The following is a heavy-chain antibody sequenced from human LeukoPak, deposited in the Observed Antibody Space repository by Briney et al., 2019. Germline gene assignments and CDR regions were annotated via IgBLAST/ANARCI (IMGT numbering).Heavy chain of an antibody. CDR2: IYPGDSDT. Sequence: GESPKISCEGSGYSFSSSWIGWVRQMPGKGLEWIGIIYPGDSDTKYSPSFQGQVTISVDKSISTAYLQWSSLKASDTAMYYCARLRGWFEVRAFDVWGQGTMVTVSS. D-gene: IGHD6-19*01. J-gene: IGHJ3*01. V-gene: IGHV5-51*01. CDR3: ARLRGWFEVRAFDV. CDR1: GYSFSSSW.